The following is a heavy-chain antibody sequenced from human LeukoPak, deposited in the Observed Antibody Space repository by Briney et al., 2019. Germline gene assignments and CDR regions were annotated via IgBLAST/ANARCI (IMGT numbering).Heavy chain of an antibody. Sequence: GGSLRLSCAASGFTFSSYWMTWVRQAPGKGLEWVANIKQDGSETYYVDSVKGRFTISRDNAKHSLYLQMNSLRAEDTAVYYCARDYCSGGSCYKGGIDYWGQGTLVTVSS. CDR2: IKQDGSET. D-gene: IGHD2-15*01. CDR3: ARDYCSGGSCYKGGIDY. CDR1: GFTFSSYW. J-gene: IGHJ4*02. V-gene: IGHV3-7*03.